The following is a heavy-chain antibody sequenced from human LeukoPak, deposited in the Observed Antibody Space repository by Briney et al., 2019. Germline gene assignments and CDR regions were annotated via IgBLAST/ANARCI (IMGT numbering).Heavy chain of an antibody. CDR3: ARTGVGIAVAGPYYYYYYYMDA. Sequence: SQTLSHTCAISGDSVSSNSAAWNWIRQSPSRGLEWLGRTYYRSKWYNDYAVSVKSRITINPDTSKNQFSLQLNSVTPEDTAVYYCARTGVGIAVAGPYYYYYYYMDAWGKGTTVTVSS. CDR2: TYYRSKWYN. CDR1: GDSVSSNSAA. J-gene: IGHJ6*03. V-gene: IGHV6-1*01. D-gene: IGHD6-19*01.